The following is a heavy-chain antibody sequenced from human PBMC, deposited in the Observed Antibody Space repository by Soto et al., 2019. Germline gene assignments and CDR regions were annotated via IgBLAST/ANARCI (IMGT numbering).Heavy chain of an antibody. J-gene: IGHJ4*02. V-gene: IGHV3-30-3*01. D-gene: IGHD6-19*01. CDR3: ARSIAVAGTPEFDY. CDR1: GFTFSSFT. CDR2: ISYDDGTNK. Sequence: QVQLVESGGGVVQPGRSLRLSCAASGFTFSSFTMHWVRQAPGKGRERVAVISYDDGTNKDYADSVKGRFTISRDKPKNTLYLQMNSLRAEDTAVYYCARSIAVAGTPEFDYWGQGTLVTVSS.